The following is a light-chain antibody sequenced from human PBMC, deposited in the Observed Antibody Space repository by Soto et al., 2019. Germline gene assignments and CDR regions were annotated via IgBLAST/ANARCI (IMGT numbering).Light chain of an antibody. V-gene: IGKV3-20*01. CDR2: DAS. J-gene: IGKJ3*01. CDR1: PSVSSSY. CDR3: QHYGTSAL. Sequence: EIVLTQSPGTLSLSPGERATLSCRASPSVSSSYLAWYQQKPGQAPRLLIYDASRATGIPDRFSASGSGTDFTLTITRLEPEDFAVYYCQHYGTSALFGPGTIVEI.